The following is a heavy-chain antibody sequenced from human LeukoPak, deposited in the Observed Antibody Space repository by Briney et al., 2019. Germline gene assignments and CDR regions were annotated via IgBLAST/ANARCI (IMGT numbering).Heavy chain of an antibody. V-gene: IGHV5-10-1*01. CDR2: IDPSDSYT. CDR1: GSIFTSYW. CDR3: ASSRPLVMAIKDYYYGMDV. D-gene: IGHD3-22*01. J-gene: IGHJ6*02. Sequence: SGASLQISCKGSGSIFTSYWISWVRQLPGKGLEWMGRIDPSDSYTNYSPSFQGHVTISADKSISTAYLQWSSLKASDTAMYYCASSRPLVMAIKDYYYGMDVWGQGTTVTVSS.